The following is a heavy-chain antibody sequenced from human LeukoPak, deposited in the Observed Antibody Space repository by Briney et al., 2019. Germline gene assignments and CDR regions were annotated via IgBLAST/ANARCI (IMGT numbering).Heavy chain of an antibody. Sequence: PGGSLRLSCVASGFXVSSNYISWVRQAPGKGLEWVSLIYIGGTTYYADSVQGRFTISRDNSKNTLYLQMNSLRAEDTAVYYCARGDGYNFFDYWGQGTLVTVSS. J-gene: IGHJ4*02. D-gene: IGHD5-24*01. V-gene: IGHV3-53*01. CDR3: ARGDGYNFFDY. CDR1: GFXVSSNY. CDR2: IYIGGTT.